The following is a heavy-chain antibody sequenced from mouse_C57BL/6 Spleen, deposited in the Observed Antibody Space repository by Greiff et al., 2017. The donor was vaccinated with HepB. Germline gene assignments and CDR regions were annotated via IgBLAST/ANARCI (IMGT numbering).Heavy chain of an antibody. Sequence: VQLQQSGPELVKPGASVKISCKASGYAFSSSWMNWVKQRPGKGLEWIGRIDPGDGDTNYNGKFKGKATLTADKSSSTAYMQLSSLTSEDSAVYFCAREIYYPDYWGQGTTLTVSS. CDR1: GYAFSSSW. J-gene: IGHJ2*01. D-gene: IGHD1-1*01. CDR3: AREIYYPDY. CDR2: IDPGDGDT. V-gene: IGHV1-82*01.